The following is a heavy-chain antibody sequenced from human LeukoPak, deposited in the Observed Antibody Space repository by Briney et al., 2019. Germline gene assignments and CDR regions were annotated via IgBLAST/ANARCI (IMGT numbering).Heavy chain of an antibody. CDR1: GGSITGYY. D-gene: IGHD5-18*01. CDR3: ARTTGGGYTYGYFYYYYMDV. CDR2: IYYSGSA. V-gene: IGHV4-59*01. J-gene: IGHJ6*03. Sequence: SETLSLTCTVSGGSITGYYGSWVRQPPGQGLEWMGCIYYSGSAKYNTSLQRRIIISVDTSKNQFSMKLSSVAAADTAVYYCARTTGGGYTYGYFYYYYMDVWGKGTTVTISS.